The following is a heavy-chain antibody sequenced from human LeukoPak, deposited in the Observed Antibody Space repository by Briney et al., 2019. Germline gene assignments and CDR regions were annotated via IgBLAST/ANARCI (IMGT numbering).Heavy chain of an antibody. CDR1: GGSISGYY. J-gene: IGHJ3*02. CDR3: ARHREGYGYAFDM. Sequence: SETLSLTCTVSGGSISGYYWSWIRQPPEKGLEWIGYIHYSESTKYIPSLKSRVTISVDTSMNQFSLKLSSVTAADTAVYYCARHREGYGYAFDMWGQGTRVTVSS. CDR2: IHYSEST. V-gene: IGHV4-59*08. D-gene: IGHD5-24*01.